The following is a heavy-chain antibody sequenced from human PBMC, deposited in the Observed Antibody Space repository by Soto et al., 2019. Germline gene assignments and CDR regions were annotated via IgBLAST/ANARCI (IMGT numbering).Heavy chain of an antibody. CDR3: ARLLWWWGY. V-gene: IGHV3-7*04. CDR2: IKQDGSEK. CDR1: GFTFNTFW. Sequence: EVQLVESGGGLVQPGGSLRLSCAASGFTFNTFWMSWVRQAPGKGLEWVASIKQDGSEKYYVDSVKGRFTISRDNAKNAVYLQMNSLRGEDTAVYYCARLLWWWGYWGQGTLVTVSS. D-gene: IGHD2-21*01. J-gene: IGHJ4*02.